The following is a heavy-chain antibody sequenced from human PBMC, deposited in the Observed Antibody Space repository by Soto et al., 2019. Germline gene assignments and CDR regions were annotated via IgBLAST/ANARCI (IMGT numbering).Heavy chain of an antibody. V-gene: IGHV3-9*01. CDR3: AKDRSTGYSITIDY. D-gene: IGHD3-9*01. CDR2: ISWNSGSI. Sequence: GGSLRLSCAASGFTFDDYAMHWVRQAPGKGLEWVSGISWNSGSIGYADSVKGRFTISRDNAKNSLYLQMNSLRAEDTALYYCAKDRSTGYSITIDYWGQGTLVTVSS. J-gene: IGHJ4*02. CDR1: GFTFDDYA.